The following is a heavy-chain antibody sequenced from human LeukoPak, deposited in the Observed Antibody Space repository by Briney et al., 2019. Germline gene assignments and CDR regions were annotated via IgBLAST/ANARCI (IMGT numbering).Heavy chain of an antibody. CDR2: INHSEST. CDR3: ARIIEYYYDSSGYYPRCYFDY. V-gene: IGHV4-34*01. J-gene: IGHJ4*02. D-gene: IGHD3-22*01. Sequence: PSETLSLTCAVYGGSFSGYYWSWIRQPPGKGLEWIGEINHSESTNYNPSLKSRVTISVDTSKNQFSLKLSSVTAADTAVYYCARIIEYYYDSSGYYPRCYFDYWGQGTLVTVSS. CDR1: GGSFSGYY.